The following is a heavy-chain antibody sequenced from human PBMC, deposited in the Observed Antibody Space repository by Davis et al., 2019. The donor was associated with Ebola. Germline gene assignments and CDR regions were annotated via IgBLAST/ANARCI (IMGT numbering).Heavy chain of an antibody. J-gene: IGHJ3*02. V-gene: IGHV4-34*01. CDR2: INHSGST. CDR3: ARGNAFDI. Sequence: GSLRLSCAVYGGSFSGYYWSWIRQPPGEGLEWIGEINHSGSTNYNPSLKSRVTISVDTSKNQFSLKLSSVTAADTAVYYCARGNAFDIWGQGTMVTVSS. CDR1: GGSFSGYY.